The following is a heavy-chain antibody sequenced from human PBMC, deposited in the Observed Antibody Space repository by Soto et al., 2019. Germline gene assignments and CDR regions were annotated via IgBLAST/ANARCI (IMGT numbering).Heavy chain of an antibody. CDR2: IIPIPGTA. D-gene: IGHD2-2*01. J-gene: IGHJ6*02. CDR1: GGTFSSYA. V-gene: IGHV1-69*01. Sequence: QVQLVQSGAEVKKPGSSVKVSCKASGGTFSSYAISWVRQAPGQGLEWMGGIIPIPGTANYAQKFQGRVTITADESTSTAYMELSSLRSEDTAVYYCASSQASSTSLEIYYYYFYDMDVWGQGTTVTVSS. CDR3: ASSQASSTSLEIYYYYFYDMDV.